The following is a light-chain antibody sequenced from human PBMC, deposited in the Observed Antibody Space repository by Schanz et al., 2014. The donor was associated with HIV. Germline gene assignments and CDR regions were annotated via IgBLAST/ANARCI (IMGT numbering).Light chain of an antibody. J-gene: IGKJ2*01. CDR1: QSLTKW. CDR3: LQYNDDVYT. Sequence: DIQMTQSPSTLSASVGDRVSITCRASQSLTKWLAWYQEKPGKAPKALIYEASNRKSGVPSRFSGSGSGTEFTLTISSLQSDDFATYYCLQYNDDVYTFGQGTKLEIK. V-gene: IGKV1-5*03. CDR2: EAS.